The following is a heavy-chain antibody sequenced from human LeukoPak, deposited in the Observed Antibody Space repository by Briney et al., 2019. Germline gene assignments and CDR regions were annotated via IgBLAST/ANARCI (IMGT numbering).Heavy chain of an antibody. CDR1: GFTFSSYS. Sequence: PGGSLRLSCAASGFTFSSYSMNWVRQAPGKGLEWVSSISSSSSYIYYADSVKGRFTISRDNAKNSLYLQMNSLRAEDTAVYYCAREDVYYGSGSSFGMDVWGQGTTVTVSS. V-gene: IGHV3-21*01. CDR3: AREDVYYGSGSSFGMDV. J-gene: IGHJ6*02. D-gene: IGHD3-10*01. CDR2: ISSSSSYI.